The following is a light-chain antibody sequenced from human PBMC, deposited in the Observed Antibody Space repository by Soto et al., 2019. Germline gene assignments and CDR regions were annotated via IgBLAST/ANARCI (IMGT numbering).Light chain of an antibody. Sequence: EIVLTQSPGTLSLSPGERASLSCRASQSVTSSCLAWYQQKPGQAPRLLIFGASSRATDIPDRFGGSGSGTDFTLTISRLEPEDFAVYYCQQYGSSPLTFGQGTKVDIK. CDR1: QSVTSSC. CDR2: GAS. CDR3: QQYGSSPLT. J-gene: IGKJ1*01. V-gene: IGKV3-20*01.